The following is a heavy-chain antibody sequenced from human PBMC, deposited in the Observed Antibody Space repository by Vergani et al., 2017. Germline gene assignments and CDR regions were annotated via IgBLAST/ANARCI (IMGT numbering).Heavy chain of an antibody. CDR2: ISWNSGSI. CDR1: GFTFSSYG. Sequence: VQLVESGGGVVQPGRSLRLSCAASGFTFSSYGMHWVRQAPGKGLEWVSGISWNSGSIGYADSVKGRFTISRDNAKNSLYLQMNSLRAEDTALYYCARDDWSYSSGWTNAFDIWGQGTMVTVSS. J-gene: IGHJ3*02. V-gene: IGHV3-9*01. CDR3: ARDDWSYSSGWTNAFDI. D-gene: IGHD6-19*01.